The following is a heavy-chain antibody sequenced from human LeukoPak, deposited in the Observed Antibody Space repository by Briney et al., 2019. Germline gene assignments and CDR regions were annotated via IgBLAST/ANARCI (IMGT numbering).Heavy chain of an antibody. Sequence: GGSLRLSCAVSGITLSNYGMSWVRQAPGKGLEWVAGISGSGGSTNYADSVKGRFTISRDNRKNTLYQQMNSLRAEDTAVYFCAKRGVVIRVDSWGQGALVTVSS. J-gene: IGHJ4*02. V-gene: IGHV3-23*01. CDR1: GITLSNYG. CDR3: AKRGVVIRVDS. D-gene: IGHD3-10*01. CDR2: ISGSGGST.